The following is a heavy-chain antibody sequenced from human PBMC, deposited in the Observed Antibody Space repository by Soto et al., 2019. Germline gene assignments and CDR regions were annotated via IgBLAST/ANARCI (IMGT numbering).Heavy chain of an antibody. CDR2: INHSGST. CDR3: ARGRGYNYLYYYYGMDV. J-gene: IGHJ6*02. V-gene: IGHV4-34*01. Sequence: ETLSLTCAVYGGSFSGYYWSWIRQPPGKGLEWIGEINHSGSTNYNPSLKSRVTISVDTSKNQFSLKLSSVTAADTAVYYCARGRGYNYLYYYYGMDVWGQGTTVTVSS. D-gene: IGHD5-12*01. CDR1: GGSFSGYY.